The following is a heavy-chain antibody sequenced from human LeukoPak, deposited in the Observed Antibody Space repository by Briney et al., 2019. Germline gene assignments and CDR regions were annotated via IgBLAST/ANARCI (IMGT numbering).Heavy chain of an antibody. D-gene: IGHD2/OR15-2a*01. J-gene: IGHJ4*02. CDR3: GRDDAPDGGFLDC. V-gene: IGHV3-23*01. Sequence: RGSLRLSSAAPVFSFSSYSMYSVCQAPGKGLGWVSRVDGGGSTSYADSVKVPFSISRDISKSTLYRQMSSLTGEDTAVYYCGRDDAPDGGFLDCWGQGTLVTVSS. CDR2: VDGGGST. CDR1: VFSFSSYS.